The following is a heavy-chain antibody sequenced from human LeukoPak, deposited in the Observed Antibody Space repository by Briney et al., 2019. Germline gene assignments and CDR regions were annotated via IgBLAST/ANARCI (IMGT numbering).Heavy chain of an antibody. J-gene: IGHJ1*01. CDR3: ATYSSLNRREFQY. Sequence: GGSLRLSCEGSGFTFSNYWMGWVRQAPGKGRQWVANIKTDGSEKYYVDSVKGRFTISRDNAKNSLYLQMNSLRAEDTAVYYCATYSSLNRREFQYWGQGTLLTVSS. D-gene: IGHD3-22*01. CDR2: IKTDGSEK. CDR1: GFTFSNYW. V-gene: IGHV3-7*01.